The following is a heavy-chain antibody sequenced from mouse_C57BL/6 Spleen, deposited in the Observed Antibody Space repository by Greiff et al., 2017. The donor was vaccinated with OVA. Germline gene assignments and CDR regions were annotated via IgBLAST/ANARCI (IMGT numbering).Heavy chain of an antibody. CDR3: ASINWDRKYYFDY. CDR2: INPNNGGT. J-gene: IGHJ2*01. V-gene: IGHV1-22*01. D-gene: IGHD4-1*02. Sequence: EVQLQQSGPELVKPGASVKMSCKASGYTFTDYNMHWVKQSHGKSLEWIGYINPNNGGTSYNQKFKGKATLTVNKSSSTAYMELRSLTSEESAVEYCASINWDRKYYFDYWGQGTTLTVSS. CDR1: GYTFTDYN.